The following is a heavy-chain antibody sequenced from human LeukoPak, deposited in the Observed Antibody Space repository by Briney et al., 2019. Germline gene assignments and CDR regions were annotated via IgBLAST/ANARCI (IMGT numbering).Heavy chain of an antibody. CDR1: GYSISSGYY. CDR3: ARCRSPEGRWFDP. D-gene: IGHD6-6*01. CDR2: IYHSGST. J-gene: IGHJ5*02. V-gene: IGHV4-38-2*01. Sequence: PSETLSLTCAVSGYSISSGYYWGWIRQPTGKGLEWIGSIYHSGSTYYNPSLKSRVTISVDTSKNQFSLKLSSVTAADTAVYYCARCRSPEGRWFDPWGQGTLVTVSS.